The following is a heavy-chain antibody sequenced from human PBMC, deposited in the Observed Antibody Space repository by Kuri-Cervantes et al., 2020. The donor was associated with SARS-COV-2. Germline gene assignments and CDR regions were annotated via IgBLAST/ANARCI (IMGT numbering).Heavy chain of an antibody. CDR3: ARDSGDWTPDAFDI. J-gene: IGHJ3*02. Sequence: ASVKVSCKASGYTFTTHDINWVRQATGQGLEWMGWMNPDSGNSGYAQNFRGRVTMTRDTSISTAYMELSSLRSEDSAIYYCARDSGDWTPDAFDIWGQGTMVTVSS. CDR1: GYTFTTHD. D-gene: IGHD5-12*01. CDR2: MNPDSGNS. V-gene: IGHV1-8*02.